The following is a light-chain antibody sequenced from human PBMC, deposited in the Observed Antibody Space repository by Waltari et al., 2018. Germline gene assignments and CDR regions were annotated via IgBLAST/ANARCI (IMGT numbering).Light chain of an antibody. CDR3: LQDFNYPWT. CDR2: AAS. CDR1: QRIRDG. J-gene: IGKJ1*01. Sequence: AIQLTQSPSSLSASIGDRVTITCRASQRIRDGLAWFQQKPGKAPKLLIYAASTLESGVPTRFSGSGSGTAFTLTISSLQPEDFATYYCLQDFNYPWTFGQGTKVEIK. V-gene: IGKV1-6*01.